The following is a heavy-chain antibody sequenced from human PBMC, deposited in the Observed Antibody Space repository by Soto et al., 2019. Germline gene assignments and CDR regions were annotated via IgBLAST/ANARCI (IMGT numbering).Heavy chain of an antibody. Sequence: SETLSLTCAVYGGSFSGYYWSWIRQPPGKGLEWIGEINHSGSTNYNPSLKSRVTISVDTSKNRFSLKLSSVTAADTAVYYCAEGVSVVPAARTGYYMDVWGKGTTGTGSS. CDR2: INHSGST. CDR3: AEGVSVVPAARTGYYMDV. V-gene: IGHV4-34*01. J-gene: IGHJ6*03. D-gene: IGHD2-2*01. CDR1: GGSFSGYY.